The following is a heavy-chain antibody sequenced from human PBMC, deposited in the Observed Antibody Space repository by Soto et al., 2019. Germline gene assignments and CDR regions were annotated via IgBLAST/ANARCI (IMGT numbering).Heavy chain of an antibody. V-gene: IGHV3-23*01. CDR1: GFTLSTYG. CDR3: ARVGKLRQSGYWYSYGLDV. J-gene: IGHJ6*02. Sequence: EVQLLESGGGFAQPGGSLRLSCEASGFTLSTYGLTWVRQAPGKGLEWVSDISGGDGDTYYADSVKGRFTISRDNGKNMVYLQMNSLRVEDTAMYYCARVGKLRQSGYWYSYGLDVWGQGTTVTVSS. D-gene: IGHD3-16*01. CDR2: ISGGDGDT.